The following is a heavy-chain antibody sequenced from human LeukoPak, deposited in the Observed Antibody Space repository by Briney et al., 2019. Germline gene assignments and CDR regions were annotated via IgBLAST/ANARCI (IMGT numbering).Heavy chain of an antibody. V-gene: IGHV1-69*13. D-gene: IGHD6-13*01. Sequence: ASVKVSCKASGYTFTSYGISWVRQAPGQGLEWMGGIIPIFGTANYAQKFQGRVTITADESTSTAYMELSSLRSEDTAVYYCARRIAAAGNWFDPWGQGTLVTVSS. J-gene: IGHJ5*02. CDR2: IIPIFGTA. CDR1: GYTFTSYG. CDR3: ARRIAAAGNWFDP.